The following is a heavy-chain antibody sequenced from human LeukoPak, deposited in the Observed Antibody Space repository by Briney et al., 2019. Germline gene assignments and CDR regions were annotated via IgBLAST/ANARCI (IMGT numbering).Heavy chain of an antibody. J-gene: IGHJ4*02. D-gene: IGHD3-3*01. CDR1: GYSFSNYW. CDR3: ARHRGDFWSGPNVY. CDR2: IYPGDSDT. V-gene: IGHV5-51*01. Sequence: GESLKISCKGSGYSFSNYWIGWVRHMPGKGLEWLAIIYPGDSDTRYSPSFQGQVTISADKSISTAYLQWNSLKASDTAMYYCARHRGDFWSGPNVYWGQGTLVTVSS.